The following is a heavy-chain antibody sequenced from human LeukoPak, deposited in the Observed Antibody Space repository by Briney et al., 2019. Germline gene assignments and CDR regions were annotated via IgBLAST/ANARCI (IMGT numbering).Heavy chain of an antibody. CDR1: GFTFSSCS. J-gene: IGHJ4*02. V-gene: IGHV3-48*02. CDR2: ISSGSSSI. D-gene: IGHD3-9*01. CDR3: ARGRATGRSGGDY. Sequence: GGSLRLSCAASGFTFSSCSMNWVRQAPGKGLEWVSYISSGSSSIYYADSVKGRFTISRDNAENSLYLHMNSLRDEDTAVYYCARGRATGRSGGDYWGQGTLVTVSS.